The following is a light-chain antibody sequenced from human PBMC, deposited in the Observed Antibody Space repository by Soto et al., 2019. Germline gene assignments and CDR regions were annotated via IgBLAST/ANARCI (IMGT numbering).Light chain of an antibody. J-gene: IGLJ1*01. Sequence: QSVLTQPASVSGSPGQSITISCTGTSSDVGGYNYVSWYQQHPGKAPKLMIYEVSNRPSGVSNRFSGSKSGNKASLTISGLQAEDEADYYCSSYTSSSTRVFGTGTKVTVL. CDR3: SSYTSSSTRV. V-gene: IGLV2-14*01. CDR1: SSDVGGYNY. CDR2: EVS.